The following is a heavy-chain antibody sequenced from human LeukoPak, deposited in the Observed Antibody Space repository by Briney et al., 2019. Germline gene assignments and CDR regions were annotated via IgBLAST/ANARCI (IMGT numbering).Heavy chain of an antibody. D-gene: IGHD3-10*01. J-gene: IGHJ4*02. V-gene: IGHV3-23*01. CDR2: ISASGGDT. CDR3: AKGLGSYFVY. Sequence: PGGSLRLSCAASGLTFSTFPMTWVRQAPGKGLEWVSAISASGGDTYYADSVKGRFTISRDNSKNTLYLQMNSLRAEDTAVYYCAKGLGSYFVYWGQGTLVTVSS. CDR1: GLTFSTFP.